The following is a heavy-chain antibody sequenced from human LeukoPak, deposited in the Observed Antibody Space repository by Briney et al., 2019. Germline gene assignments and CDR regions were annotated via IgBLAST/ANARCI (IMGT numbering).Heavy chain of an antibody. V-gene: IGHV3-53*01. D-gene: IGHD3-10*01. Sequence: PGGSLRLSCAASGFTVSSNYMSWVRQAPGKGLEWASVIYSSGSTDYADSVKGRFTISRDHSKNTLYLQMNSLRAEDTAVYYCAKVAKYYYGSETYYFFEHWGQGTPVTASS. CDR1: GFTVSSNY. CDR2: IYSSGST. J-gene: IGHJ4*02. CDR3: AKVAKYYYGSETYYFFEH.